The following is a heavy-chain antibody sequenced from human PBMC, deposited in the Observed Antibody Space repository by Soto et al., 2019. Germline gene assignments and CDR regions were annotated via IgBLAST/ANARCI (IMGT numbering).Heavy chain of an antibody. CDR3: AKNLGLYPYGMDV. J-gene: IGHJ6*02. D-gene: IGHD6-19*01. CDR2: IKEDGSEK. V-gene: IGHV3-7*01. CDR1: GFIYNTFW. Sequence: GGSLRLSCVASGFIYNTFWMSWVRQTPGKGLEWVANIKEDGSEKNYVDSVKGRFTISRDNAKNSLYLQMNSLRAEDTAVYYCAKNLGLYPYGMDVWGQGTTVTVSS.